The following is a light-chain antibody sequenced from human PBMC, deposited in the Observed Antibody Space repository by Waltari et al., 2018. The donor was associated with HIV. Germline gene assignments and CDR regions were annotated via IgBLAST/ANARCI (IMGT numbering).Light chain of an antibody. Sequence: SAVTQPASVSGLPGQSITISCTGDDSDFGLDNFVSWYQQHPDKLPRLIVYDVDSRASRISARCSGSKSGHTASLNISGRRAEDEAHYYCASFTGDNTLLFGGGTKVTVL. CDR2: DVD. CDR3: ASFTGDNTLL. CDR1: DSDFGLDNF. J-gene: IGLJ3*02. V-gene: IGLV2-14*03.